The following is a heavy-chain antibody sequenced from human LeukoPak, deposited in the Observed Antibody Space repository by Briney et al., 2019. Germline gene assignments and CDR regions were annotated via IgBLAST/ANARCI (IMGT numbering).Heavy chain of an antibody. D-gene: IGHD2-21*02. J-gene: IGHJ6*02. Sequence: PPGGSLRLSCAASGFTFSSYWMHWVRQAPGKGLVWVSRINSDGSSTSYADSAKGRFTISRDNAKNTLYLQMNSLRAEDTAVYYCARFGGGDWLYNYGMDVWGQGTTVTVSS. V-gene: IGHV3-74*01. CDR2: INSDGSST. CDR3: ARFGGGDWLYNYGMDV. CDR1: GFTFSSYW.